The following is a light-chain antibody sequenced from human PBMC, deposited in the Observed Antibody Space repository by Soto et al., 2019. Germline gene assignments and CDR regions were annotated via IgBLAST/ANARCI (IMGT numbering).Light chain of an antibody. CDR2: GAS. J-gene: IGKJ2*01. CDR1: QTISSY. V-gene: IGKV1-39*01. CDR3: QQSHSTPYT. Sequence: DIQMTQSPSSLSASVEDRVTIACRASQTISSYLSWYQQKPGKAPKLLIYGASSLQSGVPSRFSGSASGTDFTLTISSLQPEDFATYYCQQSHSTPYTFGQGTKLEIK.